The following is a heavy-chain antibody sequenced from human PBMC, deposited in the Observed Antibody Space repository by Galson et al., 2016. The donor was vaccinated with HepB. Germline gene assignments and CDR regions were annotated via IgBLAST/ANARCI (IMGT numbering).Heavy chain of an antibody. J-gene: IGHJ4*02. CDR2: IYYVGST. Sequence: PPGKGLEWIGNIYYVGSTYFNPSLKSRVTIKVETSKNQLSLKVDSVTATDTAVYYCATGIVGATPLFQYWGQGSLVTVSS. D-gene: IGHD1-26*01. V-gene: IGHV4-39*01. CDR3: ATGIVGATPLFQY.